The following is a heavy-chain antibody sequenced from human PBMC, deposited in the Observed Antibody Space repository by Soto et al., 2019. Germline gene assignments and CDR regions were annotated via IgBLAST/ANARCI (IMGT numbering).Heavy chain of an antibody. Sequence: GESLKISCKGSGYSFTSYWSGWVRQMPGKGLERMGIIYPGDSDTRYSPSFQGQVTISADKSITTTYLQWSSLKASDTAIYYCARLFDTSGWYDYWGQGTLVTVSS. J-gene: IGHJ4*02. CDR1: GYSFTSYW. D-gene: IGHD6-19*01. CDR2: IYPGDSDT. CDR3: ARLFDTSGWYDY. V-gene: IGHV5-51*01.